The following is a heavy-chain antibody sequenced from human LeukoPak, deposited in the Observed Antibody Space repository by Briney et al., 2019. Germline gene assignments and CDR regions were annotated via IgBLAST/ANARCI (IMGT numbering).Heavy chain of an antibody. V-gene: IGHV3-48*01. D-gene: IGHD2-15*01. J-gene: IGHJ4*02. CDR1: GFTFSSYS. CDR3: ARDFSDVGYCSGGSCCWDY. Sequence: GSLRLSCAASGFTFSSYSMNWVRQAPGKGLEWVSYISSSSSTIYYADSVKGRFTISSDNAKNSLFLQMNSLRAEDTAVYYCARDFSDVGYCSGGSCCWDYWGQGTLVTVSS. CDR2: ISSSSSTI.